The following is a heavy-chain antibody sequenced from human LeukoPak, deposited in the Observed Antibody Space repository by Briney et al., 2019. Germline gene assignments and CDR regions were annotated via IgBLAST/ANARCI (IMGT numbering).Heavy chain of an antibody. CDR2: IYTSGST. J-gene: IGHJ6*03. Sequence: PSETLSLTCTVSGGSISRGSYYWTWIRQPAGKGLEWIGRIYTSGSTNYNPSLKSRVTISVDTSKNQFSLKLSSVTAADTAVYYCASDHGGYSSLSEDYYYYYYMDVWGKGTTVTVSS. V-gene: IGHV4-61*02. CDR3: ASDHGGYSSLSEDYYYYYYMDV. D-gene: IGHD6-6*01. CDR1: GGSISRGSYY.